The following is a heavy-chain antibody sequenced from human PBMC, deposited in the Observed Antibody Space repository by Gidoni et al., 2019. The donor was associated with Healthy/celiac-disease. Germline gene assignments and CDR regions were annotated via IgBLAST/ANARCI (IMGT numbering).Heavy chain of an antibody. J-gene: IGHJ4*02. Sequence: QVQLVESGGGVVQPGRSLRLSCAASGFTFSSYGMPWVRQAPGKGLEWVAVIWYDGSNKYYADSVKGRFTISRDNSKNTLYLQMNSLRAEDTAVYYCARPLQIAAAGPVAHWGQGTLVTVSS. CDR2: IWYDGSNK. CDR3: ARPLQIAAAGPVAH. V-gene: IGHV3-33*01. CDR1: GFTFSSYG. D-gene: IGHD6-13*01.